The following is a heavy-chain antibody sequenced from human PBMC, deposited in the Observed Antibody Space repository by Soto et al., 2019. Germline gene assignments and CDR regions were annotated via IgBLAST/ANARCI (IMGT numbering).Heavy chain of an antibody. J-gene: IGHJ3*02. D-gene: IGHD6-19*01. CDR2: IIPIFGTA. V-gene: IGHV1-69*13. CDR3: ARRESSGWLHSAFDI. CDR1: GGTFSSYA. Sequence: ASVKVSCTASGGTFSSYAISWVRQAPGQGLEWMGGIIPIFGTANYAQKFQGRVTITADESTSTAYMELSSLRSEDTAVYYCARRESSGWLHSAFDIWGQGTMVTVSS.